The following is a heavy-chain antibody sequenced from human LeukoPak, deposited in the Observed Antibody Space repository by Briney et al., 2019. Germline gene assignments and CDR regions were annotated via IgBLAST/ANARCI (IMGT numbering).Heavy chain of an antibody. Sequence: SETLSLTCTVSGDSISRYYWSWIRQPPGKGLEWIGYIYYSGSTNYNPSLKSRVTISIDTSKNQFSLKLSSVTAADTAVYYCASHGTPNSYFDNWGQGILVTVSS. CDR1: GDSISRYY. D-gene: IGHD4-23*01. CDR2: IYYSGST. CDR3: ASHGTPNSYFDN. J-gene: IGHJ4*02. V-gene: IGHV4-59*08.